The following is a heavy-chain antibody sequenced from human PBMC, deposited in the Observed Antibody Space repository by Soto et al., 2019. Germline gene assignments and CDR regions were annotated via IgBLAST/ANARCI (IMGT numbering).Heavy chain of an antibody. J-gene: IGHJ6*02. CDR3: ARFEYGAYYSDYYGMDV. CDR2: INAGNGNT. V-gene: IGHV1-3*01. D-gene: IGHD4-17*01. CDR1: GYTFTSYA. Sequence: ASVKVSCKASGYTFTSYAMHWVRQAPGQRLEWMGWINAGNGNTKYSQKFQGRVTITRDTSASTAYMELSSLRSEDTAVYYCARFEYGAYYSDYYGMDVSGQGTTVTVSS.